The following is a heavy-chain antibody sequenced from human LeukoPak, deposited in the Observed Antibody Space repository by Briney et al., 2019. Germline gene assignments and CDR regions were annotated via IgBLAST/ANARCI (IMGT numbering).Heavy chain of an antibody. D-gene: IGHD4-11*01. CDR1: GGSFSCYY. Sequence: SETLSLTCAAYGGSFSCYYWSWIRQPPGKGLEWIGEINHSGSTNYNPSLKSRVTISVDTSKNQFSLKLSSVTAADTAVYYCARGGHGDYSNSRGLDYWGQGTLVTVSS. J-gene: IGHJ4*02. CDR3: ARGGHGDYSNSRGLDY. CDR2: INHSGST. V-gene: IGHV4-34*01.